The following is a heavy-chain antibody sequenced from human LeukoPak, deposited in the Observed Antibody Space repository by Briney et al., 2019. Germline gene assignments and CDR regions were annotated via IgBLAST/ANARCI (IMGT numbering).Heavy chain of an antibody. V-gene: IGHV3-33*01. CDR2: ISLDGSNE. Sequence: GGSVTLSCAASGFAFATYGMHWVSQAPGKGLEWETFISLDGSNEYYADSVKGRFTSSRDNSKNTLYLQMNSLTPEDTAVYYCVGDPPRSGWAFDIWGQGTMVTVPS. CDR1: GFAFATYG. CDR3: VGDPPRSGWAFDI. J-gene: IGHJ3*02.